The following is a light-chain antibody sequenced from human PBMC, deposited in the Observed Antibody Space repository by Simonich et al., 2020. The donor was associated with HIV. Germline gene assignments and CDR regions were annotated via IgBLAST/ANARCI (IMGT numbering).Light chain of an antibody. Sequence: EIVLTQSPGTLSLSPGERATLSCRASQSVSSSYLAWYQQKPGLAPSLLIYDASSRATGIPDRFSGSGSGTDFTLTISRLEPEDFAVYYCQQYGSSPTFGQGTRLEIK. CDR1: QSVSSSY. J-gene: IGKJ5*01. V-gene: IGKV3D-20*01. CDR3: QQYGSSPT. CDR2: DAS.